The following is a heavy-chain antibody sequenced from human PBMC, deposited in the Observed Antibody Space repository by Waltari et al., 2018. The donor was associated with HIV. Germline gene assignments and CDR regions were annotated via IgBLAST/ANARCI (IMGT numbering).Heavy chain of an antibody. D-gene: IGHD3-22*01. Sequence: QVQLQESGPGLVKPSGTLSLTCAVSGGSVSSSNWWNWVRQSPGKGLEWIGEISHSGSTNYNPSLRSRVTMSVDNSKNQVSLKLSSVTAADTAVYYCARGYYYDFSGYYTSFDYWGQGTPVTVSS. CDR1: GGSVSSSNW. CDR3: ARGYYYDFSGYYTSFDY. CDR2: ISHSGST. J-gene: IGHJ4*02. V-gene: IGHV4-4*02.